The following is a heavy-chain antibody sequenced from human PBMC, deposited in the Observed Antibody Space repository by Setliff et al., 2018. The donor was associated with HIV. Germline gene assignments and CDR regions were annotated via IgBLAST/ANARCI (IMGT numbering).Heavy chain of an antibody. CDR3: ARSKLGPTYYFDY. CDR2: ISAYNGNT. D-gene: IGHD7-27*01. Sequence: ASVKVSCKTSGYDFRRYGIAWVRQVPGHGLEWMGWISAYNGNTNYAQKLQGRVTMTTDTSTSTAYMELRSLRSDDTAVYYCARSKLGPTYYFDYWGQGTLVTVSS. V-gene: IGHV1-18*01. J-gene: IGHJ4*02. CDR1: GYDFRRYG.